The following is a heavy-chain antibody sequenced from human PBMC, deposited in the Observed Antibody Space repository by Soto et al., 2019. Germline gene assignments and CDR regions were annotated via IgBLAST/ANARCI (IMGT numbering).Heavy chain of an antibody. CDR3: AKDGGIAAADWYGMDV. J-gene: IGHJ6*02. D-gene: IGHD6-13*01. CDR2: ISDDGSDK. CDR1: KFTFST. Sequence: QVHLVESGGGVVQPGRSLRLSCAASKFTFSTMHWVRQAPGKGLEWVALISDDGSDKYYTDSVKGRFTISRGNPKDTLYLQMNSLRAEDTAVYYCAKDGGIAAADWYGMDVWGQGTTVTVSS. V-gene: IGHV3-30*18.